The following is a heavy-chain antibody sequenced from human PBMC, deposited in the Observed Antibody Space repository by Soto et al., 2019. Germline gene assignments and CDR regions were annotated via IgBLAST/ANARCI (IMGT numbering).Heavy chain of an antibody. D-gene: IGHD6-19*01. CDR2: IWYDGSNK. Sequence: GGSLRLSCAASGFTFSSYGMHWVRQAPGKGLEWVAVIWYDGSNKYYADSVKGRFTISRDNSKNTLYLQMNSLRAEDTAVYYCARGLPLYSSGWYWFDPWGQGTLVTVSS. CDR1: GFTFSSYG. CDR3: ARGLPLYSSGWYWFDP. J-gene: IGHJ5*02. V-gene: IGHV3-33*01.